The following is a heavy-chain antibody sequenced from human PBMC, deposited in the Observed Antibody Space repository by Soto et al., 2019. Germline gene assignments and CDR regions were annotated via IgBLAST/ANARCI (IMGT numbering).Heavy chain of an antibody. Sequence: ASVKVSCKVSGYTLTELSMHWVRQAPGKGLEWVGGFDPEDGETIYAQKFQGRVTMTEDTSTDTAYMELSSLRSEDTAVYYCAAALCSGGNCYLFFDYWGQGTLVTVSS. CDR1: GYTLTELS. J-gene: IGHJ4*02. D-gene: IGHD2-15*01. V-gene: IGHV1-24*01. CDR2: FDPEDGET. CDR3: AAALCSGGNCYLFFDY.